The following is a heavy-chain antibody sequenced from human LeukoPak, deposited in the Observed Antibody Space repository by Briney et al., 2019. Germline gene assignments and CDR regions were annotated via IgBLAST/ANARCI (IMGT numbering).Heavy chain of an antibody. V-gene: IGHV1-2*02. D-gene: IGHD6-13*01. CDR3: ARDCELGTAGSAYEFFDY. CDR1: GYTFTDYF. J-gene: IGHJ4*02. Sequence: ASVKVSCKASGYTFTDYFIQWVRHGPGQGLEWMGWINPDSGGTSYAQKFQGRVTMTRDTSINTVYMELSRLRSDDTAVYYCARDCELGTAGSAYEFFDYWGQGSLVTVSS. CDR2: INPDSGGT.